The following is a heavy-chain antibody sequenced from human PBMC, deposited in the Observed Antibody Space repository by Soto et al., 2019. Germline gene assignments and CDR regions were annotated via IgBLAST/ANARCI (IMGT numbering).Heavy chain of an antibody. D-gene: IGHD3-10*01. V-gene: IGHV1-69*02. CDR1: RGTFSYNT. Sequence: QVQLVQSGAEVKKPGSSVKVSCTASRGTFSYNTISWVRQAPGQGLEWMGRVIPMVGMSSYAQKFQGRLTLPADKSTTTVYMVLNSLRPQDTAVYSCATNSGSGSTPFDYWGPGPLVSVSS. CDR3: ATNSGSGSTPFDY. J-gene: IGHJ4*02. CDR2: VIPMVGMS.